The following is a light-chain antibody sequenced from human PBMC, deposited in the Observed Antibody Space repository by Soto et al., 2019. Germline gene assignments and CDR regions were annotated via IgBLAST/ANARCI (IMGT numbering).Light chain of an antibody. CDR1: SSNIGSNY. CDR3: AAWDDSLSGPE. V-gene: IGLV1-47*01. J-gene: IGLJ7*01. CDR2: KND. Sequence: QSVLTQPPSASGTPGQRVTISCSGSSSNIGSNYVYWYQQLPGTAPKLLIYKNDQRPSGVPDRFSGSKSGTSASLGISGLRSEDEADYYCAAWDDSLSGPEFGGGTQLTVL.